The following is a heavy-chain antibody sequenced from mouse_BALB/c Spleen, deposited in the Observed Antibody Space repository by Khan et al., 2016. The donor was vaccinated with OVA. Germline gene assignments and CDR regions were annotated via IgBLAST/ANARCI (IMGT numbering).Heavy chain of an antibody. Sequence: QVQLKESGPGLVAPSQSLSITCSVSGFALSSYGVSWIRQPPGKGLEWLGIIWGDGSTNFHSDHRSRLSISKDNSKGQAFLKLNSLQSDDTATYSCAVFSYSGYDRYAMDYWGQGTSVTVSS. CDR1: GFALSSYG. CDR3: AVFSYSGYDRYAMDY. V-gene: IGHV2-3*01. J-gene: IGHJ4*01. D-gene: IGHD2-12*01. CDR2: IWGDGST.